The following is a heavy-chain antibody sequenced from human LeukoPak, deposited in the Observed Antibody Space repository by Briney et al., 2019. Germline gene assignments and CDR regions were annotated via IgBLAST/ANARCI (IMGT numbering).Heavy chain of an antibody. V-gene: IGHV3-7*03. J-gene: IGHJ4*02. CDR2: IKEDGTKK. Sequence: GGSLRLSCVVSGFTFSTYWMSWVRQAPGRGLEWVANIKEDGTKKNYVDSVKGRFTISRDNAKNSLYLQMNSLRAEDTAVYYCATPLDYYDSSGYHQGGDWGQGTLVTVSS. CDR3: ATPLDYYDSSGYHQGGD. D-gene: IGHD3-22*01. CDR1: GFTFSTYW.